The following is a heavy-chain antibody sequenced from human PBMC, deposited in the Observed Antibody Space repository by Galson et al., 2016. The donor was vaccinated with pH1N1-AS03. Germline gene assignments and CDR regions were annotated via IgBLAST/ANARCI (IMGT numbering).Heavy chain of an antibody. Sequence: SVKVSCKASGYIFINYAMHWVRQGPGQRLEWMGWINADNGDTEYSQNFRGRVTITRDTSASTAYMEVISLTSEDTAVYYCARGDSGYNWPLDYWGQGTLVTVSS. CDR3: ARGDSGYNWPLDY. J-gene: IGHJ4*02. CDR2: INADNGDT. V-gene: IGHV1-3*01. D-gene: IGHD5-12*01. CDR1: GYIFINYA.